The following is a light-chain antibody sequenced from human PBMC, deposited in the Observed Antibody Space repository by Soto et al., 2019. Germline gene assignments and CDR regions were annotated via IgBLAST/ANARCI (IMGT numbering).Light chain of an antibody. Sequence: QSVLTQPASVSGSPGQSITISCTGTSSDVGGYNYVSWYQQHPGKAPKLMIYEVSNRPSGVSNRFSGSKSGNTASPTISGLQAEDEADYYCSSSTSSSTRGVFGGGTQLTVL. J-gene: IGLJ2*01. V-gene: IGLV2-14*01. CDR1: SSDVGGYNY. CDR2: EVS. CDR3: SSSTSSSTRGV.